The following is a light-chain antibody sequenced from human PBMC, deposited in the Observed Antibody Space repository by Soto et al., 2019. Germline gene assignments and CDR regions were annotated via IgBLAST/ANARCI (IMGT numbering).Light chain of an antibody. J-gene: IGLJ3*02. CDR1: SSNIGAGYD. Sequence: QSVLTQPPSVSGAPGQRVTISCSGGSSNIGAGYDVHWYHHVPGTAPKLVVYFSTHRPSGVPDRFSGSKSGTSASLAIDGLQPEDEGDYYCPTADRGLRGWVFGGGTKVTVL. V-gene: IGLV1-40*01. CDR3: PTADRGLRGWV. CDR2: FST.